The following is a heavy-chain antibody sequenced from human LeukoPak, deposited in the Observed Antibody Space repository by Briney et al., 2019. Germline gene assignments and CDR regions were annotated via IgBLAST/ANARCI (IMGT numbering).Heavy chain of an antibody. CDR2: ISWDSGSV. CDR3: AKGNSYDSSGLPFDY. Sequence: PGRSLRLSCAASGFTFDDYAKHWVRQAPGKGLEWVSGISWDSGSVDSADSVKGRFTISRDNARNSLYLQMNSLRAEDTALYYCAKGNSYDSSGLPFDYWGQGTPVTVSS. J-gene: IGHJ4*02. D-gene: IGHD3-22*01. CDR1: GFTFDDYA. V-gene: IGHV3-9*01.